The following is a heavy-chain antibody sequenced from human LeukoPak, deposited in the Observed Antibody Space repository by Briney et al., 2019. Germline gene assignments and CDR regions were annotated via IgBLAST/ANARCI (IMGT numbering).Heavy chain of an antibody. CDR1: GDSVSSNSVT. CDR3: ARRLTQYDCFDP. J-gene: IGHJ5*02. CDR2: TYYRSTWYN. Sequence: SQTLSLTCAISGDSVSSNSVTWNWIRQSPSRGLEWLSRTYYRSTWYNDYAVSVRGRITVNPDTSKNQFSLHLNSVTPEDTAVYYCARRLTQYDCFDPWGQGILVTVS. V-gene: IGHV6-1*01. D-gene: IGHD2-2*01.